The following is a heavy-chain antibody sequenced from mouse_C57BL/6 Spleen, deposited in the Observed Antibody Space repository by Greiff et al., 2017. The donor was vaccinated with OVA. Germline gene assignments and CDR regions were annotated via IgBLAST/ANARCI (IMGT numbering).Heavy chain of an antibody. CDR2: FYPGSGSI. CDR3: ARHVLWDYYFDY. J-gene: IGHJ2*01. Sequence: VMLVESGAELVKPGASVKLSCKASGYTFTEYTIHWVKQRSGQGLEWIGWFYPGSGSIKYNEKFKDKATLTADKSSSTVYMELSRLTSEDSAVYFCARHVLWDYYFDYWGQGTTLTVSS. CDR1: GYTFTEYT. V-gene: IGHV1-62-2*01. D-gene: IGHD4-1*01.